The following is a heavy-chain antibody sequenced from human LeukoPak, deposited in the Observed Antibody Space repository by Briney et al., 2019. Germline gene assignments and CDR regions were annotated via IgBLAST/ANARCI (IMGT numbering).Heavy chain of an antibody. J-gene: IGHJ5*02. Sequence: ASVKVSCKASGYTFTGYYMHWVRQAPGQGLEWMGWINPNSGGTNYAQKFQGWVTMTRDTSISTAYMELSRLRSDDTAVYYCARDGRDCSSTSCYAGQGDWFDPWGQGTLVTVSS. CDR1: GYTFTGYY. CDR3: ARDGRDCSSTSCYAGQGDWFDP. D-gene: IGHD2-2*01. V-gene: IGHV1-2*04. CDR2: INPNSGGT.